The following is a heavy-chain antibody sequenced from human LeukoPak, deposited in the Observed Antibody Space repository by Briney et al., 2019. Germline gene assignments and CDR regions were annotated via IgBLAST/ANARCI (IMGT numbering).Heavy chain of an antibody. J-gene: IGHJ5*02. CDR2: IYTSGST. CDR1: GGSISSGSYY. Sequence: PSQTLSLTCTVSGGSISSGSYYWSWIRQPAGKGLEWIGRIYTSGSTNYNPSLKSRVTISVDTSKNQFSLKLSSVTAADTAVYYCARGPTRNRFFLVVTAHGWFDPWGQGTLVTVSS. D-gene: IGHD2-21*02. V-gene: IGHV4-61*02. CDR3: ARGPTRNRFFLVVTAHGWFDP.